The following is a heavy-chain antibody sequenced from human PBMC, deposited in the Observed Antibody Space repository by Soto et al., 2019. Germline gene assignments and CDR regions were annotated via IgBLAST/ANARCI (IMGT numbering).Heavy chain of an antibody. CDR1: GGSISDYY. Sequence: QVQLQESGPGLVKPSETLSLTCTVSGGSISDYYWTWIQQPPGKGLEWIGYIYYSGNTKYNPSLKSRVSISVDTSKSQLSLRLSSVTAADTAVYYCVSGLRPNPVDIWGQGTMVIVSS. V-gene: IGHV4-59*01. CDR2: IYYSGNT. D-gene: IGHD2-8*01. J-gene: IGHJ3*02. CDR3: VSGLRPNPVDI.